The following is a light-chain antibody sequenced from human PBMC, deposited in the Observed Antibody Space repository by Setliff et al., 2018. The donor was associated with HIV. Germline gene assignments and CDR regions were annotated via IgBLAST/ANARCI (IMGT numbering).Light chain of an antibody. CDR3: SSYAGSNNYV. J-gene: IGLJ1*01. V-gene: IGLV2-8*01. Sequence: QSALAQPPSASGSPGQSVTISCTGTTSDIGGYNYVSWYQQHPGKAPKLMIYEVSKRPSGVPDRFSGSKSSNTASLTVSGLQAEDEADYYCSSYAGSNNYVFGIGTKVTVL. CDR1: TSDIGGYNY. CDR2: EVS.